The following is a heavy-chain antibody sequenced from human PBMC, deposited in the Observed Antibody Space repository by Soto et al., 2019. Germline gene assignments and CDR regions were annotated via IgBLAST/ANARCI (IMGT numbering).Heavy chain of an antibody. Sequence: RRLSCAASGFTFSSYAMTWVRQAPGKGLEWVSTIGGLSESTYYAESVKGRFTISRDNSRNTLYLQLNSLSAEDTAIYYCAKVNTIFGVESYYYGMDVWGQGXTVTVYS. CDR1: GFTFSSYA. J-gene: IGHJ6*02. V-gene: IGHV3-23*01. D-gene: IGHD3-3*01. CDR2: IGGLSEST. CDR3: AKVNTIFGVESYYYGMDV.